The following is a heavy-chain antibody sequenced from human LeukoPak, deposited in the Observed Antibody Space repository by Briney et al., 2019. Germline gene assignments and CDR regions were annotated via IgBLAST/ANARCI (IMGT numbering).Heavy chain of an antibody. Sequence: GGSLRLSCAASEFTFSTYWMTWVRQAPGKGLEWVADIKQDGSEKYYVDSVKGRFTISRQNAKKSLYLQMSSLRDDDTAVYYCTRDRGWQQFDYWGQGTLVTVSS. CDR1: EFTFSTYW. V-gene: IGHV3-7*01. CDR3: TRDRGWQQFDY. D-gene: IGHD5-24*01. CDR2: IKQDGSEK. J-gene: IGHJ4*02.